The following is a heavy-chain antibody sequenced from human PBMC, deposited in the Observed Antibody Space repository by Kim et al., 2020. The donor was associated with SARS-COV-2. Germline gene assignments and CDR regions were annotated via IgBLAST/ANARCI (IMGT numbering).Heavy chain of an antibody. V-gene: IGHV3-23*01. J-gene: IGHJ4*02. D-gene: IGHD5-12*01. Sequence: VKGRFTITGDNSKSTLYLQMNSLRAEDTAVYYCAKVGSIVAKYYFDYWGQGTLVTVSS. CDR3: AKVGSIVAKYYFDY.